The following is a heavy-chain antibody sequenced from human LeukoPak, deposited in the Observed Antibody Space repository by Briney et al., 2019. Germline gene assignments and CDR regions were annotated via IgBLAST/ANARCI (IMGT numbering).Heavy chain of an antibody. V-gene: IGHV3-15*01. CDR2: IKSKTDGGTT. J-gene: IGHJ6*02. CDR1: GFTFSSSG. CDR3: TTRPGIGDPSYYGMDV. Sequence: GRSLRLSCAASGFTFSSSGMHWVRQAPGKGLEWVGRIKSKTDGGTTDYAAPVKGRFTISRDDSKNTLYLQMNSLKTEDTAVYYCTTRPGIGDPSYYGMDVWGQGTTVTVSS. D-gene: IGHD1-1*01.